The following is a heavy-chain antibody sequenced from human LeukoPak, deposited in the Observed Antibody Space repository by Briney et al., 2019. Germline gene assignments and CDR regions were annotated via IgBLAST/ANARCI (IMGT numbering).Heavy chain of an antibody. CDR3: ASKTDGDHEGFDY. CDR1: GGSISSGSYY. V-gene: IGHV4-61*02. Sequence: SETLSLTCTVSGGSISSGSYYWSWIRQPAGKGLEWIGRIYTSGSTNYNPSLKSRVTISVDTSKNQFSLKLSSVTAADTAVYYCASKTDGDHEGFDYWGQGTLVTVSS. CDR2: IYTSGST. D-gene: IGHD4-17*01. J-gene: IGHJ4*02.